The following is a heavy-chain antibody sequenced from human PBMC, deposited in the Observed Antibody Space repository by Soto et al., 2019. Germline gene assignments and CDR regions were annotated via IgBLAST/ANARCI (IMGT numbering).Heavy chain of an antibody. D-gene: IGHD3-22*01. V-gene: IGHV1-69*13. CDR1: GGTFSSYA. Sequence: EASVKVSCKASGGTFSSYAISWVRQAPGQGLEWMGGIIPIFGTANYAQKFQGRVTITADESTSTAYMELSSLRSEDTAVYYCATGPLSSGYYFRCDYWGQGTLVTVSS. CDR2: IIPIFGTA. J-gene: IGHJ4*02. CDR3: ATGPLSSGYYFRCDY.